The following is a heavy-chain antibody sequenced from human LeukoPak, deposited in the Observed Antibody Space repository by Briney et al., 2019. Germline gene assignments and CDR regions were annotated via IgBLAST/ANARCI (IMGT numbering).Heavy chain of an antibody. V-gene: IGHV3-48*01. CDR2: ISASGDKT. D-gene: IGHD5-18*01. CDR1: GVTFSTAR. CDR3: AREGDNYGTNLDY. J-gene: IGHJ4*02. Sequence: LTGGSLRLSCAASGVTFSTARMNWVRQAPGMGLELVSYISASGDKTYYAYSVEGRFTISRDNSKSTLYLQMNSLGAEDTAVYYCAREGDNYGTNLDYWGQGTLVTVSS.